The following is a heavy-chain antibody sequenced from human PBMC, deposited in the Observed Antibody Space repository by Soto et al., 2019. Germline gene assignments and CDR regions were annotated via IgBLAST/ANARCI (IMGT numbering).Heavy chain of an antibody. CDR1: GFSFNKYG. Sequence: GGSLRLSCAASGFSFNKYGMHWVRQAPGRGLEWVAYVSSDGSNQYYADSVKGRFTISRDNSKSTLFLQLDSLRVDDTAVYYCAKDRVIQLLPIWPDPWGQGTLVTVSS. CDR2: VSSDGSNQ. D-gene: IGHD2-2*01. CDR3: AKDRVIQLLPIWPDP. J-gene: IGHJ5*02. V-gene: IGHV3-30*18.